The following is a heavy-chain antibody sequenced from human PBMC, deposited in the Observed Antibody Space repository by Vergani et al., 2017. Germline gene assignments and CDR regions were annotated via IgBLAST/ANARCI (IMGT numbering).Heavy chain of an antibody. D-gene: IGHD4-17*01. J-gene: IGHJ4*03. V-gene: IGHV3-30*03. CDR2: ISYDGSNK. CDR3: ARDLYGDGDY. CDR1: GFTFSSYG. Sequence: QVQLVESGGGVVQPGRSLRLSCAASGFTFSSYGMHWVRQAPGKGLEWVAVISYDGSNKYYADSVKGRFTISRDNSKNTLYLQMNSLRAEDTAVYYCARDLYGDGDYWGQGTTVTVSS.